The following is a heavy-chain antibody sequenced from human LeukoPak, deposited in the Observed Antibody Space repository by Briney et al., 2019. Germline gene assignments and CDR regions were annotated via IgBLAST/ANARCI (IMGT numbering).Heavy chain of an antibody. CDR2: IKSKTDGGTT. CDR1: GFTFTNYW. J-gene: IGHJ5*02. D-gene: IGHD3-10*01. CDR3: TTALGSGSYSWFDP. V-gene: IGHV3-15*01. Sequence: GGSLRLSCAASGFTFTNYWMSWVRQAPGKGLEWVGRIKSKTDGGTTDYAAPVKGRFTISRDDSKNTLYLQMNSLKTEDTAVYYCTTALGSGSYSWFDPWGQGTLVTVSS.